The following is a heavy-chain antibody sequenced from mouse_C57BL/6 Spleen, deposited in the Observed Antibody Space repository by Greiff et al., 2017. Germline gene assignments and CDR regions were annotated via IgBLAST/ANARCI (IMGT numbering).Heavy chain of an antibody. CDR1: GYAFSSSW. D-gene: IGHD3-2*02. V-gene: IGHV1-82*01. CDR2: LYPGDGDT. Sequence: QVQLKESGPELVKPGASVKISCKASGYAFSSSWMNWVKQRPGKGLAWIGRLYPGDGDTNYNGKFKGKATLTADKSSSTAYRQLSSLTSEDSAVDFCAREERSSGPLDYWGQGTTLTVSS. J-gene: IGHJ2*01. CDR3: AREERSSGPLDY.